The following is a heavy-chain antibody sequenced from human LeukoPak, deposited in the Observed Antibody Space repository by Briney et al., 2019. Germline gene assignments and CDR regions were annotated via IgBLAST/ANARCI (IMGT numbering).Heavy chain of an antibody. CDR1: GYTFTAYY. D-gene: IGHD6-6*01. CDR2: INPNSGDT. Sequence: GASVKVSCKASGYTFTAYYMHWVRQAPGQGLEWMGWINPNSGDTNYAQKFQGRVTMTRDTSITTAYMELSRLRSDDTAVYSCARGKGGDLSSLLGWFDPWGQGTLVTVSS. J-gene: IGHJ5*02. CDR3: ARGKGGDLSSLLGWFDP. V-gene: IGHV1-2*02.